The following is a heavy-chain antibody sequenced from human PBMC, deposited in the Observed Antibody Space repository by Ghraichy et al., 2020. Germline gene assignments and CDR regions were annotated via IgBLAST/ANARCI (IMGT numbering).Heavy chain of an antibody. CDR1: GFTFSSYA. Sequence: GGSLRLSCAASGFTFSSYAMSWVRHAPGKGLEWVSAISGSGGSTYYADSVKCRFTISRDNSKNTLYLQMNSLRAEDTAVYYCAKDRGLLSTTVVISAYFDYWGQGTLVTVSS. CDR3: AKDRGLLSTTVVISAYFDY. V-gene: IGHV3-23*01. J-gene: IGHJ4*02. CDR2: ISGSGGST. D-gene: IGHD4-23*01.